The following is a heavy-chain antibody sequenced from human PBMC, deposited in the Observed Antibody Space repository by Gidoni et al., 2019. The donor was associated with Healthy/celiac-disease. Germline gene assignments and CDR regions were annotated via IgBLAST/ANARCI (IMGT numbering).Heavy chain of an antibody. CDR2: ISGRGGST. CDR1: GFTFSSYA. CDR3: AKEGHDYGDYVSPDEDYWYFDL. D-gene: IGHD4-17*01. V-gene: IGHV3-23*01. Sequence: EVQLLESGGGLVQPGGSLRLSCAASGFTFSSYAMSWVRQAPGKGLEWVSAISGRGGSTYYADSVKGRFTISRDNSKNTLYLQMNSLRAEDTAVYYCAKEGHDYGDYVSPDEDYWYFDLWGRGTLVTVSS. J-gene: IGHJ2*01.